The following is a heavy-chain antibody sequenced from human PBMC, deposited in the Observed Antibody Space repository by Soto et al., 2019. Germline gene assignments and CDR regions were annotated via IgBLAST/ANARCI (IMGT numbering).Heavy chain of an antibody. D-gene: IGHD3-3*01. CDR2: IYPGDSDT. V-gene: IGHV5-51*01. CDR3: ARHGTDYDFWRGAATWLSSYYYYYGMDV. J-gene: IGHJ6*02. CDR1: GYSFTSYW. Sequence: GESLKISCKGSGYSFTSYWIGWVRQMPGKGLEWMGIIYPGDSDTRYSPSFQGQVTISADKSISTADLQWSSLTASDTAMYYCARHGTDYDFWRGAATWLSSYYYYYGMDVWGQGTTVTVSS.